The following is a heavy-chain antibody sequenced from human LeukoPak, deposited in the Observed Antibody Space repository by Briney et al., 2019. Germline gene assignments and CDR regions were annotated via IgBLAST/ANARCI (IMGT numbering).Heavy chain of an antibody. J-gene: IGHJ4*02. CDR2: IWYDGSDK. CDR1: GFTFSSYG. V-gene: IGHV3-33*01. Sequence: GGSLRLSCAASGFTFSSYGMHWVRQAPGKGLEWVAVIWYDGSDKYYADSVKGRFTISRDNSKNTLYLQMNSLRAEDTAVYYCARDRNGNYGRWGFDYWGQGTLVTVSS. CDR3: ARDRNGNYGRWGFDY. D-gene: IGHD4-17*01.